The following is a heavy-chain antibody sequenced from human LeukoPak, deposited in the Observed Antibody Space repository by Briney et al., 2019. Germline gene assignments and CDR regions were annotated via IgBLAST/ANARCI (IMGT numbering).Heavy chain of an antibody. V-gene: IGHV4-4*07. D-gene: IGHD5-24*01. CDR2: IHSTGIT. CDR3: ARGGRRDGFNYFDF. Sequence: SETLSLTCTVSGDSISNYYWNWIRQPAGKGLEWDGRIHSTGITTYNPSLKSRVTVSVDTSKNQFSLRLSSVTAADTAVYYCARGGRRDGFNYFDFWGQGILVTVSS. J-gene: IGHJ4*02. CDR1: GDSISNYY.